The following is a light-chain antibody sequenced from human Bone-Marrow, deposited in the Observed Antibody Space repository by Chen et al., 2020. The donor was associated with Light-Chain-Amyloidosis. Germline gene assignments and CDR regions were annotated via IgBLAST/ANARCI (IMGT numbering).Light chain of an antibody. CDR3: QQYGNLPLT. J-gene: IGKJ4*01. V-gene: IGKV3-20*01. CDR2: GSS. Sequence: EIVSTHSPSTLSLSPGEGANLPCRASQTMSSNYLTWYQQKFGQAPRLLIYGSSSSATGIPDRFTGSGSGTDFSLTINRLEPEDFAMYYCQQYGNLPLTFGGGTKVEIK. CDR1: QTMSSNY.